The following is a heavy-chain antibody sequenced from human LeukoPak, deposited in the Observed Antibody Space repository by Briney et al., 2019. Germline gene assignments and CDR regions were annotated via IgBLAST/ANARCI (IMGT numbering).Heavy chain of an antibody. CDR2: IYYSGST. Sequence: SETLSLTCTVSGGSISSGDYYWSWIRQPPGKGLEWIGYIYYSGSTYYNPSLKSRVTISVDTSKNQFSLKLSSVTAADTAVYYCARGRDGYNRFDYWGQGTLVTVSS. CDR3: ARGRDGYNRFDY. D-gene: IGHD5-24*01. J-gene: IGHJ4*02. V-gene: IGHV4-30-4*08. CDR1: GGSISSGDYY.